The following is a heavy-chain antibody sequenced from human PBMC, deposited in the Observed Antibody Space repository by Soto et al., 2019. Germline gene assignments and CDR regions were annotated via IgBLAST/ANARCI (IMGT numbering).Heavy chain of an antibody. Sequence: TLSLTCTVSGGSISSSSYYWGWIRQPPGKGLEWIGSIYYSGSTYYNPSLKSRVAISADTSTKQFSLRLTSVTAADTAVYYCVRQGIGVLHGLVDVWGQGTTVTVSS. V-gene: IGHV4-39*07. D-gene: IGHD3-10*01. CDR2: IYYSGST. J-gene: IGHJ6*02. CDR1: GGSISSSSYY. CDR3: VRQGIGVLHGLVDV.